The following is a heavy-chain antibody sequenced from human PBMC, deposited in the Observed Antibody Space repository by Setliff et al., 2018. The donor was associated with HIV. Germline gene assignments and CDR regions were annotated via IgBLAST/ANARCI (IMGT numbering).Heavy chain of an antibody. CDR2: IYYSGRT. CDR1: GGSISSGGYY. J-gene: IGHJ6*03. CDR3: ARYCGGDCYPSAYYMDV. Sequence: SETLSLTCTVSGGSISSGGYYWSWIRQHPGKGLEWIGYIYYSGRTYYHPSLKSRVTISVDTSEIQFSLKLSSVTAADTAVYYCARYCGGDCYPSAYYMDVWGKGTTVTVSS. V-gene: IGHV4-31*03. D-gene: IGHD2-21*01.